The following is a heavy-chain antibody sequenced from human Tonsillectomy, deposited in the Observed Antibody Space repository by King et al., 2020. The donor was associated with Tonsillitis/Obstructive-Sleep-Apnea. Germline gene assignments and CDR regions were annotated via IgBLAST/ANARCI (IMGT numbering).Heavy chain of an antibody. D-gene: IGHD2-15*01. CDR1: GFSLSTSGVG. CDR3: AHELGYGSGGSCPRWFDP. CDR2: IYWDDDK. J-gene: IGHJ5*02. V-gene: IGHV2-5*02. Sequence: TLKESGPTLVKPTQTLTLTCTFSGFSLSTSGVGVGWIRQPPGQALEWLALIYWDDDKRYSPSLKSRLTITKDTSKNQVVLTMTNMDPMDTATYYCAHELGYGSGGSCPRWFDPWGQGTLVTVSS.